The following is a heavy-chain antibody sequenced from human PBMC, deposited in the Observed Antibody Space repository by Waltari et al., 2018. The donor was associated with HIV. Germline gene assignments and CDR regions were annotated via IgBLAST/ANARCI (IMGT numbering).Heavy chain of an antibody. CDR2: ISYDRSTK. V-gene: IGHV3-30*18. Sequence: QVQLVESGGGVVQPGGSLRLSLAASGVTFNTHGLHWVRQAPGKGLEWVAVISYDRSTKDYADSVKGRFTISRDNSKKTVYLQMNSLRAEDTAVYYCAKDRAFFQVGYSIIWGQGTLVTVSS. D-gene: IGHD5-12*01. CDR3: AKDRAFFQVGYSII. J-gene: IGHJ4*02. CDR1: GVTFNTHG.